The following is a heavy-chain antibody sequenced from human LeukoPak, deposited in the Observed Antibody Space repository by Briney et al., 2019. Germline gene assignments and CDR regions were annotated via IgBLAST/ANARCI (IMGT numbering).Heavy chain of an antibody. D-gene: IGHD2-15*01. CDR2: ISAYNGNT. J-gene: IGHJ4*02. Sequence: ASVKVSCKASGYTFTSYGITWVRQAPGQGLEWMGWISAYNGNTNYAQRLRGRVTMTTDTSTSTAYMELRSLRSDDTAVYYCGTYRLRCCSGGSCSFADYWGQGTLVTVSS. CDR1: GYTFTSYG. V-gene: IGHV1-18*01. CDR3: GTYRLRCCSGGSCSFADY.